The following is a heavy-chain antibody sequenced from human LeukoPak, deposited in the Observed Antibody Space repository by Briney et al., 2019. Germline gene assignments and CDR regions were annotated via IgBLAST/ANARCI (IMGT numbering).Heavy chain of an antibody. J-gene: IGHJ3*02. CDR3: AAGTTWGNDAFDI. Sequence: ASVKVSCKASGYTFTGYYMHWVRQAPGQGLEWMGRINPDNGATNYAQKFQGRVSMTRDTSISTAYMELSRLKSDDTAVYYCAAGTTWGNDAFDIWGQGTMVTVSS. CDR1: GYTFTGYY. CDR2: INPDNGAT. D-gene: IGHD1-1*01. V-gene: IGHV1-2*06.